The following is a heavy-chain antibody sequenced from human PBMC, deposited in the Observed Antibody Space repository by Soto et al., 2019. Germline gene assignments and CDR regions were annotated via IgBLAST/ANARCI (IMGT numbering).Heavy chain of an antibody. D-gene: IGHD4-17*01. CDR1: GYTFSNYY. CDR3: VREGLGHRVGLRGAFDI. J-gene: IGHJ3*02. Sequence: GASVKVSCKASGYTFSNYYIHWVRQAPGQGLEWMGIINPSGGSTNYAQNFQGRVTMTRDTSTSTVYMELSSLTSEDTAVYYCVREGLGHRVGLRGAFDIWGQGTMVTVSS. CDR2: INPSGGST. V-gene: IGHV1-46*01.